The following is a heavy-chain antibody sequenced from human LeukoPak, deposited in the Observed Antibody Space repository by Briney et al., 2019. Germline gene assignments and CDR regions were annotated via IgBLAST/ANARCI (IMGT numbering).Heavy chain of an antibody. D-gene: IGHD6-6*01. J-gene: IGHJ3*02. CDR2: INPNSGGT. CDR1: GYTFTGYY. Sequence: ASVRVSCKASGYTFTGYYMHWVRQAPGQGLEWMGWINPNSGGTNYAQKFQGRVTMTRDTSISTAYMELSRLRSDDTAVYYCARHSIPRSSSPNDAFDIWGQGTMVTVSS. V-gene: IGHV1-2*02. CDR3: ARHSIPRSSSPNDAFDI.